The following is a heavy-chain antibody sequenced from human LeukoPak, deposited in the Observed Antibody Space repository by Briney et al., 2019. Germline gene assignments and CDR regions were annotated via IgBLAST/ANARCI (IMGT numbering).Heavy chain of an antibody. J-gene: IGHJ4*02. D-gene: IGHD2-2*01. CDR2: INHSGST. V-gene: IGHV4-34*01. Sequence: SETLSLTCAVYGGSFSGNYWSWIRQPPGKGLEWIGEINHSGSTNYNPSLKSRVTISVDTSKNQFSLKLSSVTAADTAVYYCARSYAHDYWGQGTLVTVSS. CDR3: ARSYAHDY. CDR1: GGSFSGNY.